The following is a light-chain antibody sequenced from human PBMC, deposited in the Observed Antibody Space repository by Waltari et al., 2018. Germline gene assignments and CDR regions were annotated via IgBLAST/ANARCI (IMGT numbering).Light chain of an antibody. J-gene: IGKJ1*01. CDR3: QQYNGYSWT. CDR1: QSISSW. CDR2: KAS. Sequence: DIQMTQSPSTLSASAGDRVTITCRASQSISSWLAWYQQKPGKAPKLLIYKASSLESGVPSRFSGSGSGTAFTLTISSLQPDDFATYYCQQYNGYSWTFGQGTKVEIK. V-gene: IGKV1-5*03.